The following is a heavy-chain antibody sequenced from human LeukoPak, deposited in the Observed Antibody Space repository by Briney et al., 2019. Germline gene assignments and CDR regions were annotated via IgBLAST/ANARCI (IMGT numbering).Heavy chain of an antibody. V-gene: IGHV4-34*01. CDR2: INNSGST. J-gene: IGHJ4*02. CDR1: GASFSDSY. D-gene: IGHD3-16*01. Sequence: SEALSLTCAVYGASFSDSYWSWIRQSPEKGLEWIGEINNSGSTSYNPSLNSRVIMSVDRSKSQFSLRLTSVTAADTAVYYCARGRYGPRLGNWGQGTLVTVSS. CDR3: ARGRYGPRLGN.